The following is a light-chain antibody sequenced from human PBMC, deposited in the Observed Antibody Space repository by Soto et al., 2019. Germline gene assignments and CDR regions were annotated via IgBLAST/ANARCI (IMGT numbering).Light chain of an antibody. CDR2: DAS. J-gene: IGKJ1*01. CDR1: QSITSW. Sequence: DIQMTQSPSTLSASVGDRVTITCRASQSITSWLAWYQQKPGKAPKLLIYDASNLESGVPSRFSGSGSGTEFTLTITGLQPDDFATYYCQQYRTYVWTFGHGTKVELK. CDR3: QQYRTYVWT. V-gene: IGKV1-5*01.